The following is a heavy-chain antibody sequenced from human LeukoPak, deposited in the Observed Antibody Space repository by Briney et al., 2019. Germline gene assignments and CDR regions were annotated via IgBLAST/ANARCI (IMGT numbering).Heavy chain of an antibody. CDR3: ASHYYASSGSLFDS. D-gene: IGHD3-22*01. CDR1: GYSIGSGYY. CDR2: VYHTGGT. V-gene: IGHV4-38-2*01. Sequence: PSETLSLTCAVSGYSIGSGYYWVWIRQPPGKGLEWIGSVYHTGGTYYHPSLKSRVTISLDTSKNQFSLRLTSVTAADTALYYCASHYYASSGSLFDSWGRGSLVTVSS. J-gene: IGHJ4*02.